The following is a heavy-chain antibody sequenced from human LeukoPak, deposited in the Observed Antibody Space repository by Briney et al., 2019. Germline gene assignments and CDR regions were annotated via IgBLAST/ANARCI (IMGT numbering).Heavy chain of an antibody. CDR1: DGSFSGYY. J-gene: IGHJ4*02. V-gene: IGHV4-34*01. Sequence: SETLSLTCAVYDGSFSGYYWSWIRQPPGKGLEWIGEINHSGSTNYNPSLKSRVTISVDTSKNQFSLKLSSVTAADTAVYYCARNEQVVPAATFSYYFDYWGQGTLVTVSS. CDR2: INHSGST. CDR3: ARNEQVVPAATFSYYFDY. D-gene: IGHD2-2*01.